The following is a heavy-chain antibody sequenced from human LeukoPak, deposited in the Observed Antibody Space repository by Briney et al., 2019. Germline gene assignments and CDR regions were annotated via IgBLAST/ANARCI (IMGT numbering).Heavy chain of an antibody. CDR3: ARVRPHPIIDV. CDR2: IDSGFST. D-gene: IGHD6-6*01. J-gene: IGHJ6*03. CDR1: GFTVSSNY. V-gene: IGHV3-53*01. Sequence: GGSLRLSCEASGFTVSSNYMSWVRQAPGKGLEWVSVIDSGFSTYYADSVKGRFTISRDNSKSTLYLQMDSLRAEDTAVYYCARVRPHPIIDVWGKGTTVTVSS.